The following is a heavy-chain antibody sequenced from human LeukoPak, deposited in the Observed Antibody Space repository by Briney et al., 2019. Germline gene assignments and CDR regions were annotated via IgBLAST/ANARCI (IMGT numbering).Heavy chain of an antibody. V-gene: IGHV1-18*01. CDR1: GYSFILYG. CDR3: ARELSHGTSYYYDSSGYFDY. D-gene: IGHD3-22*01. Sequence: ASVKVSCKTSGYSFILYGISWVRQAPGQGPEWMGWISTSTGDTKYTQRFQGRVTLTTDTSTSTAYMELSSLRSDDTAVYYCARELSHGTSYYYDSSGYFDYWGQGTLVTVSS. CDR2: ISTSTGDT. J-gene: IGHJ4*02.